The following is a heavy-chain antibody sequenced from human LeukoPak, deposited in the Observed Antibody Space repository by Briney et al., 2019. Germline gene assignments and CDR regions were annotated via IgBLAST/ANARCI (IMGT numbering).Heavy chain of an antibody. V-gene: IGHV3-21*01. CDR2: ISSSSSYI. CDR1: GFTFSSYS. J-gene: IGHJ4*02. D-gene: IGHD6-13*01. Sequence: GGSLRLSCAASGFTFSSYSMNWVRQAPGKGLEWVSSISSSSSYIYYADSVKGRFTISRDNAKNSLYLQMNSLRAEDTAVYYCAREPMNPLAAAGLIDYWGQGTLVTVSS. CDR3: AREPMNPLAAAGLIDY.